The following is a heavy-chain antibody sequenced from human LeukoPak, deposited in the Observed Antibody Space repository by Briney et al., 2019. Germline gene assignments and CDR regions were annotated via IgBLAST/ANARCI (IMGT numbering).Heavy chain of an antibody. V-gene: IGHV4-34*01. CDR1: GGSFSGYY. Sequence: SETLSLTCAVYGGSFSGYYWSWIRQPPGKGLEWIGEINHSGRTNYNRSLESRVTVSVDTSKNQFSLKMKSVTAADTAIYYCARGRGVVVLDATWFDSWGQGTLVTVSS. D-gene: IGHD2-15*01. CDR3: ARGRGVVVLDATWFDS. CDR2: INHSGRT. J-gene: IGHJ5*01.